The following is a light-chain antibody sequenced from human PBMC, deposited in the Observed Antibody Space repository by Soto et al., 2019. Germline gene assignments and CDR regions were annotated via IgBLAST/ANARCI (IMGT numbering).Light chain of an antibody. Sequence: QSVLTQPPSVSAAPGQKVTISCSGSSSNIGTNYVSWYQHLPGTAPKLLMYDNDKRPSGIPDRFSGSKSGTSATLGITGLQPGDEADYYYATWQSGRTGAWVFGGGTKLTVL. CDR3: ATWQSGRTGAWV. CDR2: DND. V-gene: IGLV1-51*01. J-gene: IGLJ3*02. CDR1: SSNIGTNY.